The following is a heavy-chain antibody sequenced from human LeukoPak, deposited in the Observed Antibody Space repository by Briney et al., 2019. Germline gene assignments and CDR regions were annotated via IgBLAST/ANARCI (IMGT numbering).Heavy chain of an antibody. CDR2: ISSSSSYI. D-gene: IGHD6-13*01. Sequence: PGGSLRLSCAAPGFTLSSYSMNWVRQAPGKGLEWASSISSSSSYIYYADSVKGRFTISRDNAKNSLYLQMNSLRAEDTAVYYCARDHGAAAGRVDYFDYWGQGTLVTVSS. J-gene: IGHJ4*02. V-gene: IGHV3-21*01. CDR3: ARDHGAAAGRVDYFDY. CDR1: GFTLSSYS.